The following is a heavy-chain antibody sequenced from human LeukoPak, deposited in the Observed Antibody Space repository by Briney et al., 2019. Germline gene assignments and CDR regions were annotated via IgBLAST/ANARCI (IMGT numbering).Heavy chain of an antibody. CDR3: ARSRVPDYFDY. V-gene: IGHV4-61*02. CDR1: GGSISSGSYY. Sequence: SETLSLTCTVSGGSISSGSYYWSWIRQPAGKGLEWIGRIYTSGSTNYNPSLKSRVTISVDTSKNQFSLKLSSVTAADTAVYYCARSRVPDYFDYWGQGTLVTVSS. CDR2: IYTSGST. J-gene: IGHJ4*02. D-gene: IGHD4/OR15-4a*01.